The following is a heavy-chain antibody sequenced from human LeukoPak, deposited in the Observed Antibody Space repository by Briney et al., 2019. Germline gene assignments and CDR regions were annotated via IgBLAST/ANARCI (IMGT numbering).Heavy chain of an antibody. CDR2: IRSKAYGGTT. CDR1: GFTFGDYA. J-gene: IGHJ4*02. Sequence: GSLRLSCTASGFTFGDYAMSWVRQAPGKGLEWVGFIRSKAYGGTTEYAASVKGRFTISRDDSKSIAYLQINSLKTEDTAVYYCTRVAAAGTDDYWGQGTLVTVSS. CDR3: TRVAAAGTDDY. D-gene: IGHD6-13*01. V-gene: IGHV3-49*04.